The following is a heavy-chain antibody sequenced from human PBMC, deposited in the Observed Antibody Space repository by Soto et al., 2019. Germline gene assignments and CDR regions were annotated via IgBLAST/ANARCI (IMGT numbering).Heavy chain of an antibody. CDR2: ISAYNGNT. J-gene: IGHJ4*02. Sequence: ASVKVSCKASGHTFTSYGISWVRQAPGQGLKWMGWISAYNGNTNYAQKLQGRVTMTTDTSTSTAYMELRSLRSDDTAVYYCARESRYCSGGSCYFLPGIDYWGQGTLVTGSS. CDR3: ARESRYCSGGSCYFLPGIDY. CDR1: GHTFTSYG. D-gene: IGHD2-15*01. V-gene: IGHV1-18*01.